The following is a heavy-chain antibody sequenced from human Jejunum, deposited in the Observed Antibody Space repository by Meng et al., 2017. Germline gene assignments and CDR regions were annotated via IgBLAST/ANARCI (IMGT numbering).Heavy chain of an antibody. V-gene: IGHV3-48*03. D-gene: IGHD2-21*02. Sequence: GESLKISCAASRFTFSSSEMSWVRQAPGKWLEWIAYISSGGSTKYYADSVKGRFTISRDNAKNSLYLQMNSLRAEDTALYYCAKVAHCGGDCFYYFDYWGQGTLVTVSS. J-gene: IGHJ4*02. CDR3: AKVAHCGGDCFYYFDY. CDR2: ISSGGSTK. CDR1: RFTFSSSE.